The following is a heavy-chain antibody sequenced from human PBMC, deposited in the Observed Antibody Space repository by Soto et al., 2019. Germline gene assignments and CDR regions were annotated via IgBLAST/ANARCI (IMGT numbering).Heavy chain of an antibody. CDR2: IYYSGST. D-gene: IGHD3-9*01. CDR1: GGSISSYY. V-gene: IGHV4-59*12. J-gene: IGHJ5*02. Sequence: SETLSLTCTVSGGSISSYYWSWIRQPPGKGLEWIGYIYYSGSTNYNPSLKSRVTISVDTSKNQFSLKLSSVTAADTAVYYCARSRGQILRYFDWLDPWGQGTLVTVSS. CDR3: ARSRGQILRYFDWLDP.